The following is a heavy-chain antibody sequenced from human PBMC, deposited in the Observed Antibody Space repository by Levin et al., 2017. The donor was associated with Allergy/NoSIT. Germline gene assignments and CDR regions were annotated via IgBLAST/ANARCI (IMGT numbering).Heavy chain of an antibody. CDR2: ISASSAII. CDR3: ARDLAGAGTGASWYYHGLDV. CDR1: GFTFSSYS. Sequence: GGSLRLSCAASGFTFSSYSINWVRQAPGKGLEWISYISASSAIIYDADSVKGRFTISRDNAKNSVYLQMNSLRAEDTAVYYCARDLAGAGTGASWYYHGLDVWGRGTTVTISS. D-gene: IGHD6-13*01. J-gene: IGHJ6*02. V-gene: IGHV3-48*01.